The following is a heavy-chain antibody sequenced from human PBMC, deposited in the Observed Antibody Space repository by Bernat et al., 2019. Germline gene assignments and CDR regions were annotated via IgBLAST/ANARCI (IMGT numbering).Heavy chain of an antibody. D-gene: IGHD6-13*01. V-gene: IGHV1-3*01. CDR3: ARGFARLVNHPSSSCPLGY. CDR1: GYTFTSYA. Sequence: QVQLVQSGAEVKKPGASVKVSCKASGYTFTSYAMHWVRQAPGQRLEWMGWINAGNGNTKYSQKFQGRVTITRDTSASTAYMELSSLRSEDTAVYYCARGFARLVNHPSSSCPLGYWGQGTLVTVSS. J-gene: IGHJ4*02. CDR2: INAGNGNT.